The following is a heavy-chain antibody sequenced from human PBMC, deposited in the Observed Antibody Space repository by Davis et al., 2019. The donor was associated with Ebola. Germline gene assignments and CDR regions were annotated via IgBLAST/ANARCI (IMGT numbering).Heavy chain of an antibody. CDR3: ARRHSPARGFDY. CDR1: GFSLTTTGVG. J-gene: IGHJ4*02. CDR2: IYWDNDN. V-gene: IGHV2-5*02. D-gene: IGHD2-15*01. Sequence: SGPTLVKPTQSLTLTCTFSGFSLTTTGVGVGWIRQPPGKALEWLALIYWDNDNRYNPSLKGRLTITRDTSKNQVVLTVTNMDPVDTATYYCARRHSPARGFDYWGRGTLVTVSS.